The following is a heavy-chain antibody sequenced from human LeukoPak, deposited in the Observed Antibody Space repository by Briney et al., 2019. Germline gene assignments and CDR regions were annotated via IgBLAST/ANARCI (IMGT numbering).Heavy chain of an antibody. D-gene: IGHD1-26*01. Sequence: GSLRLSCAASGFTFSTYGMSWVRQAPGKGLECLSGISGGGDSTDYADSVKGRFTISRDNSKNTLYLQMNSLRAEDTAIYYCAKDGVGTTSLYFFDYWGQGTLVTVSS. CDR3: AKDGVGTTSLYFFDY. V-gene: IGHV3-23*01. CDR2: ISGGGDST. CDR1: GFTFSTYG. J-gene: IGHJ4*02.